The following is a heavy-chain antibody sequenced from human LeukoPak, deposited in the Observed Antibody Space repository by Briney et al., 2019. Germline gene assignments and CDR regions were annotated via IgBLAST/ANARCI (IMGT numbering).Heavy chain of an antibody. Sequence: SVKVSCKASGGTFSIYAISWVRQAPGQGLEWMGRIIPILGIANYAQKFQGRVTITADKSTSTAYMELSSLRSEDTAVYYCARDQDYYDSSGFPNWFDPWGQGTLVTVSS. CDR2: IIPILGIA. V-gene: IGHV1-69*04. D-gene: IGHD3-22*01. CDR1: GGTFSIYA. J-gene: IGHJ5*02. CDR3: ARDQDYYDSSGFPNWFDP.